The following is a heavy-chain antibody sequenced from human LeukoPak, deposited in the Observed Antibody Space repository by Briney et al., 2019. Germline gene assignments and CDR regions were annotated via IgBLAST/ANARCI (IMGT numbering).Heavy chain of an antibody. CDR1: GFTLRSYA. J-gene: IGHJ4*02. Sequence: GGSLGLSCAASGFTLRSYAMSWVRQAPGKGLEWVSAISSGGDSTYYADSVKGRFTISRDNSKNTLSLQMNSLRAEDTAVYYCAKPIRGYYGTDYWGQGTLVTVSS. CDR3: AKPIRGYYGTDY. D-gene: IGHD3-10*01. V-gene: IGHV3-23*01. CDR2: ISSGGDST.